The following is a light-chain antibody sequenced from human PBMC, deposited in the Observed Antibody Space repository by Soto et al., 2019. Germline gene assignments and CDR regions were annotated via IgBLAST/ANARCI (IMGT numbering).Light chain of an antibody. Sequence: DIQMTQSPSSLSASVGDRVTITCRANQSISSYLNWYQQKPGKAPKLLIYAASTLQRGVSSRFSGSGSGTDFTLTILSLKLDDFATYYCQHSYRTPYPFGQGT. CDR1: QSISSY. V-gene: IGKV1-39*01. CDR2: AAS. CDR3: QHSYRTPYP. J-gene: IGKJ2*01.